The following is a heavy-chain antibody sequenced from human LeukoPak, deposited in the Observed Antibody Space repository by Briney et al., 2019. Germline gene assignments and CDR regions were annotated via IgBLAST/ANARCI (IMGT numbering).Heavy chain of an antibody. J-gene: IGHJ4*02. V-gene: IGHV3-13*01. D-gene: IGHD3-10*01. CDR1: GFTFSSYD. CDR2: IGTAGDT. Sequence: GGSLRLSCAASGFTFSSYDMHWVRQATGKGLEWFSAIGTAGDTYYPGSVKGRFTISRENAKNSLYLQMNSLRAGDMAVYYCARAMGYGSGSYSFDYWGQGTLVTVSS. CDR3: ARAMGYGSGSYSFDY.